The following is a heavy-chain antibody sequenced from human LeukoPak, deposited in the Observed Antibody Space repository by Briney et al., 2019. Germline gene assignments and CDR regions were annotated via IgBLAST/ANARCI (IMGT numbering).Heavy chain of an antibody. CDR2: IGTAGDT. J-gene: IGHJ5*02. Sequence: PGGSLRLSCAACGFTFSSYDMHWVRQATGKGLEWVSAIGTAGDTYYPGSVKGRFTISRDNSKNTLYLQMNSLRAEDTAVYYCAKDIRRWQWLDPLLDPWGQGTLVTVSS. V-gene: IGHV3-13*01. D-gene: IGHD6-19*01. CDR3: AKDIRRWQWLDPLLDP. CDR1: GFTFSSYD.